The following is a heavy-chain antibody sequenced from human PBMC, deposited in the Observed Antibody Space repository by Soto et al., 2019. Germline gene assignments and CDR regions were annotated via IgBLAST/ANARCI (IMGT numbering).Heavy chain of an antibody. J-gene: IGHJ6*02. Sequence: GGSLRLSCAASGFTFSGSAMHWVRQASGKGLEWVGRIRSKANSYATAYAASVKGRFTISRDDSKNTAYLQMNSLKTEDTAVYYCTRTYYDFWSGSTTPHYYGMDVWGQGTTVTVSS. CDR1: GFTFSGSA. CDR3: TRTYYDFWSGSTTPHYYGMDV. D-gene: IGHD3-3*01. CDR2: IRSKANSYAT. V-gene: IGHV3-73*01.